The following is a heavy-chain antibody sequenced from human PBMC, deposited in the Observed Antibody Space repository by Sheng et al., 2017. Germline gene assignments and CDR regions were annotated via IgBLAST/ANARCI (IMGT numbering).Heavy chain of an antibody. D-gene: IGHD3-10*01. CDR1: GGSIRSYY. J-gene: IGHJ5*02. V-gene: IGHV4-59*01. Sequence: QVQLQESGPGLVKPSETLSLTCTVSGGSIRSYYWSWIRQPPGKGLEWIGHIYYSGSTNFNPSLKSRVTISVDTSKNQLSLRLSSVTAADTAVYYCARDADSGXNWFDPGAREPRSPSPQ. CDR3: ARDADSGXNWFDP. CDR2: IYYSGST.